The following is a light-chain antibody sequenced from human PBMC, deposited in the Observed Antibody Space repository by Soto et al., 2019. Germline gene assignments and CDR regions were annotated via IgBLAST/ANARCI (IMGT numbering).Light chain of an antibody. Sequence: ENVLTQSPGTLSLSPGERATLSCRASQSISSSYLAWYQQKPGKAPRLLIYGASTLQNGVPSRFSGSGSATDYTLTINSLQPEDFATYYCQQSFITPPLTFGGGTTVEMK. CDR1: QSISSSY. J-gene: IGKJ4*01. V-gene: IGKV3-20*01. CDR2: GAS. CDR3: QQSFITPPLT.